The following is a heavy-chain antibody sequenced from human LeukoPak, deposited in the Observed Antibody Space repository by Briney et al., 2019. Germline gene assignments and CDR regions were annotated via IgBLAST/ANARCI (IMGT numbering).Heavy chain of an antibody. J-gene: IGHJ4*02. CDR2: ILYDGSNR. CDR1: GFTFSTYG. CDR3: ARAESIDDDLLDY. Sequence: GGSLRLSCAVSGFTFSTYGMHWVRQAPGKGLEWVAVILYDGSNRQYADSVKGRFTISRDNSKNTLYLQMNSLRVEDTAVYYCARAESIDDDLLDYWGQGTLVTVSS. V-gene: IGHV3-30*03. D-gene: IGHD1-1*01.